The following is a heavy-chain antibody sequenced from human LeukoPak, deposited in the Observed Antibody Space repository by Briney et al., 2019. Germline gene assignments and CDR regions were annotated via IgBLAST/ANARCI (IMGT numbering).Heavy chain of an antibody. D-gene: IGHD5-18*01. Sequence: SETLSLTCTVSGGSISSYYWSCIRQPAGKGLEWIGRIYTSGSTNYDPSLKSRVTMLVDTSKNQFSLKLSSVTAADTAVYYCARHRGYSYGPPRDLDYWGQGTLVTVSS. J-gene: IGHJ4*02. CDR2: IYTSGST. V-gene: IGHV4-4*07. CDR1: GGSISSYY. CDR3: ARHRGYSYGPPRDLDY.